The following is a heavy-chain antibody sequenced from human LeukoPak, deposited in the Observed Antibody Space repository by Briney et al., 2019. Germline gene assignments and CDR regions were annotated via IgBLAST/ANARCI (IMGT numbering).Heavy chain of an antibody. V-gene: IGHV3-21*01. Sequence: GGSLRLSCAASGFTFSSYSMNWVRQAPGKGLEWVSSISSSSSYIYYADSVKGRFTISRDNAKNSLYLQMNSLRAEDTAVYYCARSNPGVNNWFDPWGQGTLVTVSS. CDR3: ARSNPGVNNWFDP. CDR2: ISSSSSYI. CDR1: GFTFSSYS. J-gene: IGHJ5*02. D-gene: IGHD2-21*01.